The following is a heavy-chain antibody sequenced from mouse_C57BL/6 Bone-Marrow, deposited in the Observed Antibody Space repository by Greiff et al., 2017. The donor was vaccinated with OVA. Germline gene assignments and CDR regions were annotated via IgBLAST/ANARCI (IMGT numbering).Heavy chain of an antibody. CDR2: ISSGSSTI. D-gene: IGHD2-5*01. Sequence: EVNLVESGGGLVKPGGSLKLSCAASGFTFSDYGMHWVRQAPEKGLEWVAYISSGSSTIYYADTVKGRFTISRDNAKNTLFLQMTSLRSEDTAMYYCARGPYSNGDWFAYWGQGTLVTVSA. J-gene: IGHJ3*01. CDR1: GFTFSDYG. V-gene: IGHV5-17*01. CDR3: ARGPYSNGDWFAY.